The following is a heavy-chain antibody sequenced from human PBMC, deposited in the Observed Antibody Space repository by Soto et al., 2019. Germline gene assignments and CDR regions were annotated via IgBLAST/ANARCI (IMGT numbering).Heavy chain of an antibody. CDR3: AKGLQSIAARPGYYYYYGMGV. CDR1: GFTFSSYA. D-gene: IGHD6-6*01. Sequence: GGSLRLSCAASGFTFSSYAMSWVRQAPGKGLEWVSAISGSGGSTYYADSVKGRFTISRDNSKNTLYLQMNSLRAEDTAVYYCAKGLQSIAARPGYYYYYGMGVWGQGTTVTVSS. V-gene: IGHV3-23*01. J-gene: IGHJ6*02. CDR2: ISGSGGST.